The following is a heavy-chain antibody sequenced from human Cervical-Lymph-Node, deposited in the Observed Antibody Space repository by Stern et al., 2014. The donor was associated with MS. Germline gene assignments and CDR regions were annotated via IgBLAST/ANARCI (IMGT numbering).Heavy chain of an antibody. J-gene: IGHJ3*02. CDR2: IYSHGTT. Sequence: VQLVDSGPGLVKPSQTLSLACAVSGASVGGGDWYWSWIRQPPGKGLEWLGHIYSHGTTYYTPSLKSRLIISLDTSKNQFSLNLTSVTAADTAVYYCAGAIGKYELLESFDMWGQGTMVTVSS. CDR3: AGAIGKYELLESFDM. V-gene: IGHV4-30-4*01. CDR1: GASVGGGDWY. D-gene: IGHD1-1*01.